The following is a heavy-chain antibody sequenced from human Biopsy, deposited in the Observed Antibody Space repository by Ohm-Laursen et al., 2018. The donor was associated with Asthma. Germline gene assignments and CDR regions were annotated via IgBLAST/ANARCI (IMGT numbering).Heavy chain of an antibody. CDR3: ASDFPKDYVRYIFQF. J-gene: IGHJ4*02. D-gene: IGHD4-17*01. V-gene: IGHV1-24*01. Sequence: ASVKVSCKISGYSLTDLSMHWVRQAPGQGLEWMGGHGHEEGGTVNARRFQGRVTMTEDTSTDTAYMELSSLSSDDTAVYYCASDFPKDYVRYIFQFWGQGTLVTVSS. CDR2: HGHEEGGT. CDR1: GYSLTDLS.